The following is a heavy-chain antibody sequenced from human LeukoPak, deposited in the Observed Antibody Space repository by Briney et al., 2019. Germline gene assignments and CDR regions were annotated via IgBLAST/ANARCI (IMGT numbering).Heavy chain of an antibody. CDR2: IYYSGST. CDR1: GGSISSGGYY. Sequence: SETLSLTCTVSGGSISSGGYYWSWIRQHPGKGLEWIGYIYYSGSTNYNPSLKSRVTISVDTSKNQFSLKLSSVTAADTAVYYCARVMGTGIDYWGQGTLVTVSS. V-gene: IGHV4-61*08. CDR3: ARVMGTGIDY. D-gene: IGHD5-24*01. J-gene: IGHJ4*02.